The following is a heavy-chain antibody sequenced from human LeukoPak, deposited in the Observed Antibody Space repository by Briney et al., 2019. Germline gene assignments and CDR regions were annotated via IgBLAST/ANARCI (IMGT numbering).Heavy chain of an antibody. CDR1: GFTFSSYW. J-gene: IGHJ4*02. CDR3: ARYISTGD. Sequence: GGSRRLSCAASGFTFSSYWMTWVRQAPGKGLEWVANIKRDGSEKSYVDSVRGRFTISRDNAKNSLYLQMDSLRAEDTAVYYCARYISTGDWGQGTLVTVSS. D-gene: IGHD3-3*02. CDR2: IKRDGSEK. V-gene: IGHV3-7*01.